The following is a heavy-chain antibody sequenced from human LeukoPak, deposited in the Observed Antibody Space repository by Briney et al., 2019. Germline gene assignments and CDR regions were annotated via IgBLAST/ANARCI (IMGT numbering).Heavy chain of an antibody. Sequence: GGSLRLSCAASGFTFSSYGMHWVRQAPGKGLEWVAFIRYDGSNKYYVDSVRGRFTISRDNSKNTLYLQMNSLRAEDTAVYYCAIERGYSYGYFDYWGQGTLVTVSS. V-gene: IGHV3-30*02. CDR1: GFTFSSYG. CDR2: IRYDGSNK. D-gene: IGHD5-18*01. J-gene: IGHJ4*02. CDR3: AIERGYSYGYFDY.